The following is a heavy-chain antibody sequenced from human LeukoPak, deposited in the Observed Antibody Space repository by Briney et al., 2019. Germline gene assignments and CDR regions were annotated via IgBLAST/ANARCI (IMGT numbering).Heavy chain of an antibody. D-gene: IGHD5-24*01. Sequence: GGSLRLSCAASGFTFSTYWMSWVRQAPGKGLEWVANIKQDGSKKSYVDSVKGRFTISRDNAKNSLYLQMNSLRAEDTAIYYCTRVGYIDEGIDYWGQGTLVTVSS. CDR3: TRVGYIDEGIDY. CDR1: GFTFSTYW. J-gene: IGHJ4*02. CDR2: IKQDGSKK. V-gene: IGHV3-7*04.